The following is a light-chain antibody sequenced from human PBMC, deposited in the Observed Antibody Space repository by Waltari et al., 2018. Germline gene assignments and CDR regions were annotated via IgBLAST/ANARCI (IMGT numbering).Light chain of an antibody. CDR3: AAWDDSLSAVV. CDR1: SSNIGSNH. J-gene: IGLJ2*01. CDR2: RNN. V-gene: IGLV1-47*01. Sequence: QSVLTQPPSASGTPGQRVTISCSGSSSNIGSNHVYWYQQLPGTAPKILIFRNNHRPSGVPDRVSGYKSGASASLASSGLRSEDEADYYCAAWDDSLSAVVFGGGTKLTVL.